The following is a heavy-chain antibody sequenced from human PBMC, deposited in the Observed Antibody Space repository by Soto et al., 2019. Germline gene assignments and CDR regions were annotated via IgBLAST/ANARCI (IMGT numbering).Heavy chain of an antibody. D-gene: IGHD6-19*01. V-gene: IGHV1-8*01. CDR3: AREGLYGSSQDNTFDF. CDR1: GYTFKRHD. J-gene: IGHJ3*01. CDR2: MNPNSGNT. Sequence: QVQLVQSGAEVKKSGASVRISCKASGYTFKRHDINWVRQATGQGPERIGWMNPNSGNTGYAQKFQGRVTMTRDSSITTAYMDLSSLTSEDTAIYYCAREGLYGSSQDNTFDFWGQGTMVTVSS.